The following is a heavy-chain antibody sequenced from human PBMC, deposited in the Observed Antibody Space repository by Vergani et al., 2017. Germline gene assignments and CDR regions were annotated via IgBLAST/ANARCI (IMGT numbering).Heavy chain of an antibody. D-gene: IGHD3-10*01. CDR1: GFTFSSYS. J-gene: IGHJ6*03. V-gene: IGHV3-21*01. Sequence: VQLVESGGGVVQPGRSLRLSCAASGFTFSSYSMNWVRQAPGKGLEWVSSISSSSSYIYYADSVKGRFTISRDNAKNSLYLQMNSLIAEDTAVYYCARDPPFGSEYTYYMDVWGKGTTVTVSS. CDR2: ISSSSSYI. CDR3: ARDPPFGSEYTYYMDV.